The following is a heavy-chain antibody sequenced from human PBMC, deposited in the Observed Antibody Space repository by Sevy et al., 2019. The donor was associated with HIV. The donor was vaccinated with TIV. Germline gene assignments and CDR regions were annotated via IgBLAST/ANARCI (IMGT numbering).Heavy chain of an antibody. CDR2: FDPEDGET. CDR3: ATDTLSHCGGGSCPCRY. J-gene: IGHJ4*02. Sequence: ASVKVSCKVSGYTLTELSMHWVRQAPGKGLEWMGGFDPEDGETIYAQKFQGRVTMTEDTSTDTAYMELSSLRSEDTAVYYCATDTLSHCGGGSCPCRYWGQGTLVTVSS. V-gene: IGHV1-24*01. CDR1: GYTLTELS. D-gene: IGHD2-15*01.